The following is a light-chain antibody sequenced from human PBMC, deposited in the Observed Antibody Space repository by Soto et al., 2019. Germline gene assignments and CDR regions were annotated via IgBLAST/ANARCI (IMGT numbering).Light chain of an antibody. Sequence: DIVMTQSPLSLPVTPGEPASISCRSSQSLLHSDGYNYLDWYLQKPGQSPQLLIYLGSNRASGVPDRLSGSGSGTDFTLKISRVEAEDVGTYYCMQALQARTFGQGTKVDIK. CDR1: QSLLHSDGYNY. V-gene: IGKV2-28*01. J-gene: IGKJ1*01. CDR3: MQALQART. CDR2: LGS.